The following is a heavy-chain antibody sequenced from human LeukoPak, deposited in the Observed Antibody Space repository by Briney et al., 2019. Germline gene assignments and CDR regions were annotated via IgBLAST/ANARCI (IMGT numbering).Heavy chain of an antibody. CDR2: INSDGSST. CDR3: ARVKDCSGGSCYLFFNYMDV. J-gene: IGHJ6*03. D-gene: IGHD2-15*01. Sequence: GGSLRLSCAASGFTFSSYWMHWVRQAPGKGLVWVSRINSDGSSTSYADSVKGRFTISRDNAKNTLYLQMNSLRAEDTAVYYCARVKDCSGGSCYLFFNYMDVWGKGTTVTVSS. CDR1: GFTFSSYW. V-gene: IGHV3-74*01.